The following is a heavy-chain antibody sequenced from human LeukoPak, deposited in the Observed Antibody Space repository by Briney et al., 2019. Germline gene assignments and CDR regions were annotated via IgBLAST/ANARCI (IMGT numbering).Heavy chain of an antibody. CDR1: GLTFSNYS. D-gene: IGHD6-19*01. Sequence: GGSLRLSCAASGLTFSNYSMNWVRQAPGKGLEWVSYISSSSSTIHYAGSVKGRFTISRDNAKNSLYLQMNSLRAEDTAVYYCAKDTSGWPTWYYYYMDVWGKGTTVTVSS. CDR3: AKDTSGWPTWYYYYMDV. V-gene: IGHV3-48*04. J-gene: IGHJ6*03. CDR2: ISSSSSTI.